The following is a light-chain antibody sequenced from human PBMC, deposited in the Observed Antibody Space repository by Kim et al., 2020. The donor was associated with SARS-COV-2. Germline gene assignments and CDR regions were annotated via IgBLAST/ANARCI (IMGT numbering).Light chain of an antibody. Sequence: SAATGDRVTITCRASQGISSDLAWYQQKPGKAPKLLIYAASTLQSGVPSRFSGSGSGTDFTLTISCLQSEDFATYYCQQYYSYPYSFGQGSKLEI. V-gene: IGKV1-8*01. CDR3: QQYYSYPYS. CDR1: QGISSD. J-gene: IGKJ2*03. CDR2: AAS.